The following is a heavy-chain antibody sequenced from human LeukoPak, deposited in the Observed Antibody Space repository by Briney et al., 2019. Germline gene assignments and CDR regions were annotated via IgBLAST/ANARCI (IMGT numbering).Heavy chain of an antibody. CDR1: GYTFTDYY. CDR2: INPDSGGT. Sequence: ASVKVSCKASGYTFTDYYLHWVRQAPGQGLEWMGWINPDSGGTNYAQKFQGRVTMTTDTSISTAYMELSRLRSDDTAVYYCARESGLYGSGSRYWGQGTLVTVSS. D-gene: IGHD3-10*01. J-gene: IGHJ4*02. CDR3: ARESGLYGSGSRY. V-gene: IGHV1-2*02.